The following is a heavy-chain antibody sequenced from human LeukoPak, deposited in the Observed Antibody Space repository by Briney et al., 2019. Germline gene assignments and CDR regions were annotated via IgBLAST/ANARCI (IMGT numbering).Heavy chain of an antibody. CDR2: INPNSGGT. J-gene: IGHJ3*02. D-gene: IGHD6-19*01. Sequence: ASVKVSCKASGYTFTGYYMHWARQAPGQGLEWMGWINPNSGGTNYAQKFQGRVTMTRDTSISTAYMELSRLRSDDTAVYYCARDRGSSGWYGRTFDIWGQGTMVTVSS. V-gene: IGHV1-2*02. CDR1: GYTFTGYY. CDR3: ARDRGSSGWYGRTFDI.